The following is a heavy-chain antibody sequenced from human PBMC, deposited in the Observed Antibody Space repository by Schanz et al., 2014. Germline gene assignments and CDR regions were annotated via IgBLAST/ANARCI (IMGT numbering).Heavy chain of an antibody. Sequence: EVQLLESGGGLVQPGGSLRLSCTASGFTFSSYSMNWVRQAPGKGLEWISFINTGSNYINYADSVKGRFTISRDNTKNSLFLQLNSLRADDTAVYYCARDRRNADLDYWGQGTLVTVSS. CDR3: ARDRRNADLDY. J-gene: IGHJ4*02. CDR2: INTGSNYI. V-gene: IGHV3-48*04. CDR1: GFTFSSYS. D-gene: IGHD1-1*01.